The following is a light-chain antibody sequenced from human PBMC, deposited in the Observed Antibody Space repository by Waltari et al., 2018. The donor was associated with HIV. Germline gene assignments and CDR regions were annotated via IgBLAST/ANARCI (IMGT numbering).Light chain of an antibody. V-gene: IGLV1-47*01. CDR1: SSTIGRNY. Sequence: QSVLTQPPSATGTPGQRVTISCSGSSSTIGRNYVHWYQPLPGTTPKLLIYRNNQRPSGVPDRFSASKSGTSASLAIRGLRSEDEGDYYCAAWDDSLGGRGLFGGGTRLTVL. CDR2: RNN. CDR3: AAWDDSLGGRGL. J-gene: IGLJ3*02.